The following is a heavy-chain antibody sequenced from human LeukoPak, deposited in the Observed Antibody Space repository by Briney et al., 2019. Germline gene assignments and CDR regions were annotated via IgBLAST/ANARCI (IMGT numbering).Heavy chain of an antibody. J-gene: IGHJ4*02. Sequence: GGSLRLSCAASGFTFAIYGMNWVRQAPVKGPEWVSYISSGSDTIYYADSAKGRFTMSRDNAKNSLFLQMNSLRAEDTAVYYCARCAYSSSWLIDYWGQGTLVTVSS. CDR1: GFTFAIYG. CDR3: ARCAYSSSWLIDY. CDR2: ISSGSDTI. D-gene: IGHD6-13*01. V-gene: IGHV3-48*04.